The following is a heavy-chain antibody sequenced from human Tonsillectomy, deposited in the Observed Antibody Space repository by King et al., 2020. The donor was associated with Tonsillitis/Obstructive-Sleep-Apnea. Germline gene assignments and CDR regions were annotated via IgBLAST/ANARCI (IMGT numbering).Heavy chain of an antibody. CDR1: GYTFTNYA. D-gene: IGHD5-12*01. CDR3: ARDPNSGFLNY. CDR2: VNTGNGNT. J-gene: IGHJ4*02. Sequence: VQLVQSGTEVKNPGASVKFSCKASGYTFTNYAIHWVRHAPGQRLEWMGWVNTGNGNTKYSQNFQGRVTITRDTSATTAYMELSSLRSEDTAVYYCARDPNSGFLNYWGQGTLVTVSS. V-gene: IGHV1-3*04.